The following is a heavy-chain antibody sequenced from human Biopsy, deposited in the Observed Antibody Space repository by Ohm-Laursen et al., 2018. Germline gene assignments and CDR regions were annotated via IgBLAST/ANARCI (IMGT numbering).Heavy chain of an antibody. CDR2: ISWNSGSI. CDR3: ARGYYDIGTGYHYDVFDF. J-gene: IGHJ3*01. D-gene: IGHD3-9*01. CDR1: GFKFDDYG. V-gene: IGHV3-9*01. Sequence: SLRLSCAASGFKFDDYGMNWVRQVPGTGLEWVSRISWNSGSIGYVDSVKGRFTISRDNAKNSLYLQMNSLKAEDTALYYCARGYYDIGTGYHYDVFDFWGRGTLVTVSS.